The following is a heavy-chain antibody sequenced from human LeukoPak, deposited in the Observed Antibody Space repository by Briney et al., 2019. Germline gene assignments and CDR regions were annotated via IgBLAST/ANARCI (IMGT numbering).Heavy chain of an antibody. D-gene: IGHD3-16*02. CDR3: ARGPLVRLPSSFDP. CDR1: GYTFTSYD. V-gene: IGHV1-8*01. J-gene: IGHJ5*02. Sequence: ASVTVSCKASGYTFTSYDINWVRQATGQGLEWMGWKNPNSGNTGSAQRFQGRVTMTRDTSRSTAYMELRSLTSEDTAVYYCARGPLVRLPSSFDPWGQGTLVTVSS. CDR2: KNPNSGNT.